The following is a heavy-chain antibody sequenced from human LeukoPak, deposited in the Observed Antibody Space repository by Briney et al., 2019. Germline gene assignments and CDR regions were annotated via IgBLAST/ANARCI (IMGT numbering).Heavy chain of an antibody. Sequence: SETLSLTCTVSGGSLSSGSSYWSWIRQPAGKGLEWIGRIYASGSTNYNPSLKSRGTISVDTSKNQFSLRLSSVTAADTAVYYCARSQRWEVAMVYYYYYMDVWGKGTTVTVSS. V-gene: IGHV4-61*02. CDR1: GGSLSSGSSY. J-gene: IGHJ6*03. D-gene: IGHD5-18*01. CDR3: ARSQRWEVAMVYYYYYMDV. CDR2: IYASGST.